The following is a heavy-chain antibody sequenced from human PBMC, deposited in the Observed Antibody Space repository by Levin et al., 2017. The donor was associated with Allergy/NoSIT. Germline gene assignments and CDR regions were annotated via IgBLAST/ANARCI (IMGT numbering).Heavy chain of an antibody. CDR3: AKDWGSSGWYNWFDP. J-gene: IGHJ5*02. V-gene: IGHV3-30*18. CDR1: GFTLNNVG. Sequence: GGSLRLSCAASGFTLNNVGIHWVRQAPGKGLQWVAMISHDGGAKYYLDSVEGRFTISRDYSRNTVFLQMNSLTTEDTALYYCAKDWGSSGWYNWFDPWGLGTLVTVSS. CDR2: ISHDGGAK. D-gene: IGHD6-13*01.